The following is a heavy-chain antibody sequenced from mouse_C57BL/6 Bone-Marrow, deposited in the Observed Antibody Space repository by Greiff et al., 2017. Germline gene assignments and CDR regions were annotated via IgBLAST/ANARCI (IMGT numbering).Heavy chain of an antibody. V-gene: IGHV1-69*01. D-gene: IGHD2-13*01. Sequence: QVQLQQPGAELVMPGASVKLSCKASGYTFTSYWMHWVKQRPGQGLEWIGEIDPSDSYTNYNQKFKGKSTVTVDKSSSTAYMQLSSLTSEDSAVYYCASDCDYVRFFAYWGQGTLVTVSA. CDR1: GYTFTSYW. J-gene: IGHJ3*01. CDR2: IDPSDSYT. CDR3: ASDCDYVRFFAY.